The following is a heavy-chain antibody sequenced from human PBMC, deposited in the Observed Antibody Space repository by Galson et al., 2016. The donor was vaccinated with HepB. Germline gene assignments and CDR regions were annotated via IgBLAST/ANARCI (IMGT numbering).Heavy chain of an antibody. J-gene: IGHJ4*02. V-gene: IGHV3-9*01. CDR3: AKDMKGLVAAGSNLDY. CDR2: IGYNSNSI. CDR1: GFIFDDFA. D-gene: IGHD6-13*01. Sequence: SLRLSCAGSGFIFDDFAMHWVRQAPGKGLEWISGIGYNSNSIGYADSVRGRFTISRDNAKKSLYLNMNSLTAEDTALYYCAKDMKGLVAAGSNLDYWGQGTLVTVSS.